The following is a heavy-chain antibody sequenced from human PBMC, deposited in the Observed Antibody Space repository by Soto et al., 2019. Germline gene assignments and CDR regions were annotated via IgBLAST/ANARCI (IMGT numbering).Heavy chain of an antibody. CDR2: FYYSGST. J-gene: IGHJ4*02. CDR3: ARRYGGNFDY. CDR1: GGSISSYY. V-gene: IGHV4-59*01. D-gene: IGHD3-16*01. Sequence: SETLSLTCTVSGGSISSYYWSWIRQPPGKGLEWIGYFYYSGSTNYNPSLKSRVTISVDTSKYQFSLKLSSVTAADTAVYYCARRYGGNFDYWGQGTLVTVSS.